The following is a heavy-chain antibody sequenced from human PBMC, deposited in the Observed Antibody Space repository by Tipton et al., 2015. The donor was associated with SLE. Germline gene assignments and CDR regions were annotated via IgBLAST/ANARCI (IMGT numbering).Heavy chain of an antibody. J-gene: IGHJ6*03. CDR2: IYYSGST. V-gene: IGHV4-39*07. CDR3: ARGRYSSSSVYYYYYMDV. Sequence: TLSLTCSVSGDSINNKNYYWGWIRQPPGKGLEWIGAIYYSGSTNYNPSLKSRVTISVDTSKNQFSLKLSSVTAADTAVYYCARGRYSSSSVYYYYYMDVWGKGTTVTVSS. D-gene: IGHD6-6*01. CDR1: GDSINNKNYY.